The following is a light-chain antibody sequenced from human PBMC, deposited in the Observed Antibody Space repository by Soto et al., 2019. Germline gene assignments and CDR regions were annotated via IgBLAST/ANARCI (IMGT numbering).Light chain of an antibody. J-gene: IGLJ3*02. CDR1: NIGGKT. V-gene: IGLV3-21*04. Sequence: SYELIQPPSVSVAQGKTATITCGGSNIGGKTVHWFQQKPGQAPVVVLYYDTHRPSGIPERFSGSNSGNTATLTITRVDAGDEADYYCHVWDSSRDHVVFGGGTKVTVL. CDR3: HVWDSSRDHVV. CDR2: YDT.